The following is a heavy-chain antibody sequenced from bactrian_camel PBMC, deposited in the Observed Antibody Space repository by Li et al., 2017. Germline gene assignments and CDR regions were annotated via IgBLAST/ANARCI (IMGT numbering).Heavy chain of an antibody. J-gene: IGHJ4*01. D-gene: IGHD1*01. CDR2: ISRDGST. V-gene: IGHV3S53*01. CDR1: GRNFDDFE. Sequence: HVQLVESGGGLVQPGGSLRLSCTASGRNFDDFEMGWYRQAPGNKCEMVSTISRDGSTYYADSVKGRFTISQDNAKNTVYLQMNSLKPEDTAMYVCAINPWRRPCSLAGLEVGNSYWGQGTQVTVS. CDR3: AINPWRRPCSLAGLEVGNSY.